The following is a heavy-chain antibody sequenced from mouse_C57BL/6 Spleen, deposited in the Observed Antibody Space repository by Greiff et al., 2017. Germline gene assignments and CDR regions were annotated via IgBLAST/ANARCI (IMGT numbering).Heavy chain of an antibody. V-gene: IGHV6-6*01. CDR3: TRGIRWYYGSSDFDY. Sequence: EVKLEESGGGLVQPGGSLKLSCAASGFTFSDDWMDWVRQSPEKGLEWVAEIRNKANNHATYYAESVKGRVTISRDDAKSSVYLQRNSLRAEETGIYYCTRGIRWYYGSSDFDYWGQGTTLTVSS. J-gene: IGHJ2*01. CDR2: IRNKANNHAT. CDR1: GFTFSDDW. D-gene: IGHD1-1*01.